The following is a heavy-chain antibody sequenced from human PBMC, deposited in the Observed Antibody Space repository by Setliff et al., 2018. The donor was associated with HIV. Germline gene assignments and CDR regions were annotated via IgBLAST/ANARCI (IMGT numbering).Heavy chain of an antibody. CDR1: GDSISNYY. D-gene: IGHD2-2*01. CDR3: ARRAVQDGSVTSSNWFES. V-gene: IGHV4-4*09. J-gene: IGHJ5*01. CDR2: IYGGGST. Sequence: NPSETLSLTCTVSGDSISNYYWHWLRQPPGKGLEWIGYIYGGGSTGYNPSLTSRVTMSADTPNNRFALKLSSVTAADTAVYYCARRAVQDGSVTSSNWFESWGQGTLVTVSS.